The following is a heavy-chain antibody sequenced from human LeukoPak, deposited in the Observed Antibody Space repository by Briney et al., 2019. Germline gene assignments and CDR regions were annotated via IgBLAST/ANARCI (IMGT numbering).Heavy chain of an antibody. CDR2: INPNSGGT. J-gene: IGHJ4*02. V-gene: IGHV1-2*02. CDR3: ARETGYCCGGRCYFIY. Sequence: GASVKVSCKASGYTFTGSYIHWVRQASGQGLEWMGWINPNSGGTSSAQKFQGRVTMTRDTSVSTAYMELSRLRSDDTALYYCARETGYCCGGRCYFIYWGQGTLVTVSS. D-gene: IGHD2-15*01. CDR1: GYTFTGSY.